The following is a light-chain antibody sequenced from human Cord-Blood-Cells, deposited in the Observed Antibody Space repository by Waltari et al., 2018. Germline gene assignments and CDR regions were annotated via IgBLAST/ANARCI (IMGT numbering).Light chain of an antibody. Sequence: QSALTQPASVSGSPGQSITISCTGTSSDVGSYNLVSWYQQHPGKAPKLMIYDGSKRHAGVSNRFSGSKSGNTASLTISGLQAEDEADYYCCSYAGSSTYVFGTETKVTVL. J-gene: IGLJ1*01. V-gene: IGLV2-23*01. CDR2: DGS. CDR3: CSYAGSSTYV. CDR1: SSDVGSYNL.